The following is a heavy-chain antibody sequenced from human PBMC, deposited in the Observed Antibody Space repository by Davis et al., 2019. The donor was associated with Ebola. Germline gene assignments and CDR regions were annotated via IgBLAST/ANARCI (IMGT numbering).Heavy chain of an antibody. CDR3: ARGWCSGGSCYYVFDY. J-gene: IGHJ4*02. CDR2: INHSGST. D-gene: IGHD2-15*01. CDR1: GFTVSSNY. V-gene: IGHV4-34*01. Sequence: ESLKISCAASGFTVSSNYMSWIRQPPGKGLEWIGEINHSGSTNYNPSLKSRVTISVDTSKNQFSLKLSSVTAADTAVYYCARGWCSGGSCYYVFDYWGQGTLVTVSS.